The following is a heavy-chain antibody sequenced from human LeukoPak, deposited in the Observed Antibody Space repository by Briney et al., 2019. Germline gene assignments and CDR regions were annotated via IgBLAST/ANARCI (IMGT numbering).Heavy chain of an antibody. CDR3: ARDTAMVGEEHYFDY. Sequence: ASVKVSCKASGYTFTSYGISWVRQAPGQGLEWMGIINPSGGSTSYAQKFQGRVTMTRDTSTSTVYMELSSLRSEGTAVYYCARDTAMVGEEHYFDYWGQGTLVTVSS. J-gene: IGHJ4*02. V-gene: IGHV1-46*01. D-gene: IGHD5-18*01. CDR1: GYTFTSYG. CDR2: INPSGGST.